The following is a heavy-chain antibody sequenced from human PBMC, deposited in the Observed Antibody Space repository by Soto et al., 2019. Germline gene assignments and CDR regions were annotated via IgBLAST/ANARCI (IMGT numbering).Heavy chain of an antibody. CDR2: ISSSDNII. Sequence: GGSRGVSGSGLGFIFSDYYMSWIRQAPGKGLEWISYISSSDNIIYNADSVKGRFTISRDNAKNSPYLQMNSLRAEDTAVYYCARDRGYYDSSGYFDYWGQGTLVTVSS. CDR1: GFIFSDYY. V-gene: IGHV3-11*01. CDR3: ARDRGYYDSSGYFDY. D-gene: IGHD3-22*01. J-gene: IGHJ4*02.